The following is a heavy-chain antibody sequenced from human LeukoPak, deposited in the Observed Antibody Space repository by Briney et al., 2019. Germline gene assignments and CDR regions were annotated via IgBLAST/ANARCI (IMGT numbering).Heavy chain of an antibody. CDR1: GGTFSSYA. D-gene: IGHD3-22*01. CDR3: ARGHYYDSSGYYSPPPYNWFDP. J-gene: IGHJ5*02. CDR2: IIPILGIA. V-gene: IGHV1-69*04. Sequence: ASVKVSCKASGGTFSSYAISWVRQAPGQGLEWMGRIIPILGIANYAQKFQGRVTITADKSTSTAYMELGSLRSEDTAVYYCARGHYYDSSGYYSPPPYNWFDPWGQGTLVTVSS.